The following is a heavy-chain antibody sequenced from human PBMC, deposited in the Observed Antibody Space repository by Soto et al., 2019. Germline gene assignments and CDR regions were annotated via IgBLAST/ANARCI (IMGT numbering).Heavy chain of an antibody. J-gene: IGHJ4*02. CDR2: IIPIFGTP. CDR1: VDSFSSYA. CDR3: VRDSGSPSPSPAH. Sequence: QVHLVQSGAEVKKPGSSVKVSCKVSVDSFSSYAISWVRQAPGQGLEWMGGIIPIFGTPNYAQKFQGRITSTADESTRSAYMDMSSLRLEDPAIYYCVRDSGSPSPSPAHWGQGTLVNVSS. V-gene: IGHV1-69*12. D-gene: IGHD3-10*01.